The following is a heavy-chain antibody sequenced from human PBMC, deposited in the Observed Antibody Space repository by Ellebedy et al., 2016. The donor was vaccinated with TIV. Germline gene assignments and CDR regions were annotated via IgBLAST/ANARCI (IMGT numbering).Heavy chain of an antibody. CDR2: IYSDGFT. CDR3: ARDRVGFYLFFDN. V-gene: IGHV3-53*01. Sequence: GESLKISCEASGFSVNTNFVSWVRQAPGKGLEWVSVIYSDGFTNYADSVKGRFTISRDNADNSLYLQMNSLRAEDTAIYYCARDRVGFYLFFDNWGQGNLVTVSS. D-gene: IGHD3-22*01. J-gene: IGHJ4*02. CDR1: GFSVNTNF.